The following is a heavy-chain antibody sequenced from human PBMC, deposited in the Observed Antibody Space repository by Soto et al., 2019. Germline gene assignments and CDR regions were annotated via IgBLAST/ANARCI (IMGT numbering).Heavy chain of an antibody. V-gene: IGHV4-61*01. CDR2: IYYSGST. Sequence: SETLSLTCTVSGGSVNSGSYYWSWIRQPPGKGLEWIGYIYYSGSTNYNPSLKSRVTISVDTSKNQFSLKLSSVTAADTAVYYCARLPYYYDSSGYYYGSDYWGQGTLVTVSS. D-gene: IGHD3-22*01. CDR3: ARLPYYYDSSGYYYGSDY. J-gene: IGHJ4*02. CDR1: GGSVNSGSYY.